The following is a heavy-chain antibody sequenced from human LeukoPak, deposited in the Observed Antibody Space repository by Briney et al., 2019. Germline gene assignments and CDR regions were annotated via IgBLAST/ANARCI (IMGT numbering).Heavy chain of an antibody. V-gene: IGHV4-39*01. J-gene: IGHJ4*02. CDR2: MSNSGST. D-gene: IGHD6-13*01. CDR1: GGSISSSSSHY. CDR3: ARRSQTAAGRGIDY. Sequence: SETLSLTCTVSGGSISSSSSHYWAWIRQPPGKGLEWIGTMSNSGSTYYNPSLKSRVTISGDTSKNQFSLKLSSMTAADTAVFYCARRSQTAAGRGIDYWGQGTLVTVSS.